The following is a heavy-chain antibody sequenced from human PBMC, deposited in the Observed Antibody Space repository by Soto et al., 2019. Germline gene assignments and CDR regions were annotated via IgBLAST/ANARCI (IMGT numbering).Heavy chain of an antibody. CDR3: ARDRGIAARPMGWFDP. D-gene: IGHD6-6*01. CDR1: VYTCTGYY. J-gene: IGHJ5*02. CDR2: INPNSGGT. V-gene: IGHV1-2*02. Sequence: VSCKSSVYTCTGYYMHWVRQAPGQWLAWMGWINPNSGGTNYAQKFQGRVTMTRDTSISTAYMELSRLRSDDTAVYYCARDRGIAARPMGWFDPWGQGTLVTVSS.